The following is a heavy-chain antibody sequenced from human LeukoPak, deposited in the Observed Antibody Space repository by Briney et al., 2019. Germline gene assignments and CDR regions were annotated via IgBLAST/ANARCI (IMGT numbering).Heavy chain of an antibody. D-gene: IGHD2-21*02. Sequence: PGGSLRLSCAASGFTFSDYYMSWIRQAPGKGLEWVSYISSSGSTIYYADSVKGRFTISRDNAKNSLYLQMNSLRAEDTAVYYCAKDRLLNCRGDCYIFDNWGQGTQVTVSS. CDR2: ISSSGSTI. V-gene: IGHV3-11*04. J-gene: IGHJ4*02. CDR1: GFTFSDYY. CDR3: AKDRLLNCRGDCYIFDN.